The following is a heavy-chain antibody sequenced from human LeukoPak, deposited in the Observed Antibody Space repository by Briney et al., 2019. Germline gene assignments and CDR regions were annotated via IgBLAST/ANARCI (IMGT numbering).Heavy chain of an antibody. D-gene: IGHD4-17*01. CDR2: ISSSSSYI. CDR3: ARDRNGDSYFDY. V-gene: IGHV3-21*01. CDR1: GFTFSSYS. Sequence: KSGGSLRLSCAASGFTFSSYSMNWVRQAPGKGLEWVSSISSSSSYIYYADSVKGRFTISRDNAKNSLYLQMNSLRAEDTAVYYCARDRNGDSYFDYWGQGTLVTVSS. J-gene: IGHJ4*02.